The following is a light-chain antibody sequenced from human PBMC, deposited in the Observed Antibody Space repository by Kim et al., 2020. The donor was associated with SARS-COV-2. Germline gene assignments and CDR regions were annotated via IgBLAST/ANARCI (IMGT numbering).Light chain of an antibody. J-gene: IGLJ2*01. CDR3: QSYDSSNRV. CDR2: EDN. V-gene: IGLV6-57*04. CDR1: SGSIARNS. Sequence: FMLAQPHSVSGSPGKTVTISCTRSSGSIARNSVQWYRQRPGSAPSILIFEDNRRLAGVSDRFSGSIDSSSNSASLTISGLRTEDEADYYCQSYDSSNRVFGGGTQLTVL.